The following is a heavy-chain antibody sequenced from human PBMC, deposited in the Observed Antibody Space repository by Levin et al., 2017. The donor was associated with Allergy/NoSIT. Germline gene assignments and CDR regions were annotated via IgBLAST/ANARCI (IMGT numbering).Heavy chain of an antibody. CDR2: IRPGDSHT. J-gene: IGHJ4*02. D-gene: IGHD3-9*01. Sequence: GGSLRLSCQGSGYIFDNYFIAWVRQMPGKGLEWMGIIRPGDSHTTYSPSFEGQVTISADKSISTAYLQWNSVKASDTAMYYCARRKGRYFDWLPDYWGQGTLVTVSS. V-gene: IGHV5-51*01. CDR3: ARRKGRYFDWLPDY. CDR1: GYIFDNYF.